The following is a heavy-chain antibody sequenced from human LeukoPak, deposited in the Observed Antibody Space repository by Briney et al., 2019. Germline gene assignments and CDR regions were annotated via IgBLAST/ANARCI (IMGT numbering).Heavy chain of an antibody. Sequence: GGSLRLSCAASGFTFSNAWMSWVRQAPRKGLEWVGRIKSKTDGGTTDYAAPVKGRFTISRDDSKNTLYLQMGSLRAEDMAVYYCARGAYYYDSSGYYSSPSDYWGQGTLVTVSS. CDR1: GFTFSNAW. CDR3: ARGAYYYDSSGYYSSPSDY. V-gene: IGHV3-15*01. D-gene: IGHD3-22*01. J-gene: IGHJ4*02. CDR2: IKSKTDGGTT.